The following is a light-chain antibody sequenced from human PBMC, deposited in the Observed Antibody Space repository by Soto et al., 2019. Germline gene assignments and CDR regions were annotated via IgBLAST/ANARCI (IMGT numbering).Light chain of an antibody. CDR1: QSVSSSY. CDR3: QQRSNWPT. J-gene: IGKJ4*01. Sequence: EIVLTQSPGTLSLSPGDRAILSCRASQSVSSSYLAWYQQKPGQAPRLLIYDASNRATGIPARFSGSGSGTDFTLTISSLEPEDFAVYYCQQRSNWPTFGGGTKVDIK. CDR2: DAS. V-gene: IGKV3-11*01.